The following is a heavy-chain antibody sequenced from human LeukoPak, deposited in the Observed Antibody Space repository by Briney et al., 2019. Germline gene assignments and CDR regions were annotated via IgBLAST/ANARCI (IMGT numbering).Heavy chain of an antibody. CDR1: GGSISGYY. CDR3: ARGGYYGSGNDFRFDP. CDR2: IHYTGST. J-gene: IGHJ5*02. V-gene: IGHV4-59*01. Sequence: SQTLSLTCTVSGGSISGYYWSWIRQSPGKGLECIGYIHYTGSTNYNPSLKSRVTISVETSKNQFSLKLKSVTAADTAVYYCARGGYYGSGNDFRFDPWGQGTLVTVSS. D-gene: IGHD3-10*01.